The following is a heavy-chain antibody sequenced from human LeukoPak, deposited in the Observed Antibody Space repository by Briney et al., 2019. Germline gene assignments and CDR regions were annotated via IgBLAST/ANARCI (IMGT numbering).Heavy chain of an antibody. Sequence: ASVKVSCKASGYTFTSYGISWVRQAPGQGLEWMGWISAYNGNTNYAQKLQGRVTMTTDTSTSTAYMELSSLRSEDTAVYYCARDPGTTGTTGYYYYMDVWGKGTTVTVSS. J-gene: IGHJ6*03. CDR3: ARDPGTTGTTGYYYYMDV. CDR1: GYTFTSYG. D-gene: IGHD1-1*01. CDR2: ISAYNGNT. V-gene: IGHV1-18*01.